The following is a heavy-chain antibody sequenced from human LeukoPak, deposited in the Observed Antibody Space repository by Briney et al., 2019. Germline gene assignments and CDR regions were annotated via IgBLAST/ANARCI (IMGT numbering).Heavy chain of an antibody. J-gene: IGHJ4*02. D-gene: IGHD3-10*01. CDR1: GFTVSSNF. Sequence: GGSLRLSCAASGFTVSSNFMSWVRQAPGKGLEWVSVIYSGGSTYYADSVKGRFTISRDNSRNTLYLQMNSLRAEDTAVYFCSKRSLNYYGSGPLDYWGQGTLVTVSS. V-gene: IGHV3-53*01. CDR3: SKRSLNYYGSGPLDY. CDR2: IYSGGST.